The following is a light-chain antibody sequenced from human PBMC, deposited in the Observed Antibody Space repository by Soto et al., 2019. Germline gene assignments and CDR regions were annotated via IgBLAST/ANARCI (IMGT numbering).Light chain of an antibody. V-gene: IGKV3-20*01. J-gene: IGKJ1*01. CDR1: QSVSSSY. CDR2: GAS. CDR3: QQYGSPWT. Sequence: EIVLTQSPGTLSLSPGERATLSCRASQSVSSSYLAWYQQKPGQAPRLLIYGASSRATGIPDRFIGSGSGTDFTLTISRLEPEDFAVYYCQQYGSPWTFGQGTKV.